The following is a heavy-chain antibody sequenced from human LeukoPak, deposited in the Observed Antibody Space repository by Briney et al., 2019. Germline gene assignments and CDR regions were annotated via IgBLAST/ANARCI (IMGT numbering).Heavy chain of an antibody. CDR3: ARHVSAYSSGLPYYMDV. Sequence: GSLRLSCAASGFAVKSSYMNWVHQPPGKGLEWIGSTYYSGSTYYNPSLKSRVTISVDTSKNQFSLKLSSVTAADTAVFYCARHVSAYSSGLPYYMDVWGKGTTVAVSS. D-gene: IGHD6-19*01. CDR1: GFAVKSSY. V-gene: IGHV4-39*01. J-gene: IGHJ6*03. CDR2: TYYSGST.